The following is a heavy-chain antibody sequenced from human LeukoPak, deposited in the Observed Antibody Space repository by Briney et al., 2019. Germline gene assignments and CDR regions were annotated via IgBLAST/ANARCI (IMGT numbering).Heavy chain of an antibody. V-gene: IGHV3-23*01. Sequence: PGGSLRLSCVVSGFTFSSYPLSWVRQAPGKGVEWGSVISESGDVTHYADSMKGRFTISRDNTKNTLNLQMNGLRDEDTAIYYCARDSSHYLGSSDYWGQGALVTVSS. CDR2: ISESGDVT. CDR1: GFTFSSYP. J-gene: IGHJ4*02. CDR3: ARDSSHYLGSSDY. D-gene: IGHD6-6*01.